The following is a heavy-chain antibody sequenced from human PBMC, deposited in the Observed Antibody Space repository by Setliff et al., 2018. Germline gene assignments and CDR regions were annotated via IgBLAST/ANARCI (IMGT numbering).Heavy chain of an antibody. D-gene: IGHD2-21*01. CDR1: GDSISSGSYH. CDR2: IHPSGST. J-gene: IGHJ6*02. CDR3: AKEHVVISYVSNTHQHYGMDV. V-gene: IGHV4-61*02. Sequence: PSETLSLTCTVSGDSISSGSYHWSWIRKPAGKGLEWIGRIHPSGSTNYNPSLKSRVTMSVDTSRNQFSLNLTSVTAADTAAYYCAKEHVVISYVSNTHQHYGMDVWGQGTTVTVSS.